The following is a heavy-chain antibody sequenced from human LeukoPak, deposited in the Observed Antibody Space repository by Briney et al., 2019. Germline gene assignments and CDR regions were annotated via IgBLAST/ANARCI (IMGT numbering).Heavy chain of an antibody. CDR3: ARAVQPAGPWFDP. V-gene: IGHV4-59*01. Sequence: SSETLSLTCTVSGGSISSYYWSWIRQPPGKGLEWIGYIYYSGSTNYNPSLKSRVTISVDTSKNQFSLKLSSVTAADTAVYYCARAVQPAGPWFDPWGQGTLVTVSS. J-gene: IGHJ5*02. CDR2: IYYSGST. CDR1: GGSISSYY. D-gene: IGHD6-25*01.